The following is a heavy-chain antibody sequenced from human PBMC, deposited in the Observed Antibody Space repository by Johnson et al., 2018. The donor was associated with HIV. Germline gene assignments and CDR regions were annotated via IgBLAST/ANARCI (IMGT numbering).Heavy chain of an antibody. CDR1: GFTFSSFA. Sequence: QVQLVESGGGVVQPGRSLRLSCAASGFTFSSFAMHWVRQTPGKGLEWVAVISYDGNNKYYADSVKGRFTISRDNSKNTLYLQMNSLRAEDTAVYYCAKTRLRFLEWYDAFDIWGQGTMVTVSS. V-gene: IGHV3-30-3*02. CDR2: ISYDGNNK. CDR3: AKTRLRFLEWYDAFDI. J-gene: IGHJ3*02. D-gene: IGHD3-3*01.